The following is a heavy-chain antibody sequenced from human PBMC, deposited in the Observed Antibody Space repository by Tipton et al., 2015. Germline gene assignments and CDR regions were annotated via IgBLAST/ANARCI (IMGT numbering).Heavy chain of an antibody. CDR2: ISYDGSVK. CDR1: GFTFSSYG. D-gene: IGHD2/OR15-2a*01. V-gene: IGHV3-30*18. CDR3: AKTNMEAAFDY. Sequence: SLRLSCAASGFTFSSYGMHWVRQAPGKGLEWVADISYDGSVKHYGKSVKGRFTISRDNSKNTLYLEMTSLGPDGTAEYFCAKTNMEAAFDYWGQGTQVTVSS. J-gene: IGHJ4*02.